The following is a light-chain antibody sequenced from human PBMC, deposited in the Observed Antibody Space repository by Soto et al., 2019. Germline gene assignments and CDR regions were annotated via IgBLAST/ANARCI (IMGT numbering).Light chain of an antibody. CDR3: QQSYSTPRA. J-gene: IGKJ5*01. V-gene: IGKV1-39*01. Sequence: DIQMTQSPSTLSASVGDRVTITCRASQGIVRWLAWYQQKPGKAPKLLIYAASSLQSGVPSRFSGSGSGTDLTITISSLQPEDFATYYCQQSYSTPRAFGQGTRLEIK. CDR1: QGIVRW. CDR2: AAS.